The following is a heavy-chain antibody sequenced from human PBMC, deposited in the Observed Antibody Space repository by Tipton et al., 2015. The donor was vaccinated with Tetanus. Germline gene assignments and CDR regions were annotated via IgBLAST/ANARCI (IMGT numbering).Heavy chain of an antibody. CDR2: ISGSRLTP. CDR1: GFTFTSYT. V-gene: IGHV3-23*01. D-gene: IGHD1-14*01. J-gene: IGHJ6*04. Sequence: SLRLSCAASGFTFTSYTMNWVRQAPGNGLEWVAAISGSRLTPYYADSVKGRLTISRDNSKNTLSLQLNSLRADDTAIYYCAKEALGVLNLWGKGTTVIVSS. CDR3: AKEALGVLNL.